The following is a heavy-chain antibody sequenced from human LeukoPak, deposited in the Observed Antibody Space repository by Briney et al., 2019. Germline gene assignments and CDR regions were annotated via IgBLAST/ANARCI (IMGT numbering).Heavy chain of an antibody. Sequence: GGSLRLSCAASGFTFNNCDIHWVRQAPGKGLEWVAFIRYDGSNKYYADSVKRRFTISRDNSKNTLYLQMNSLRAEDTAVYYCARAKFDSSRYYYRGFDIWGQGTMVTVSS. CDR1: GFTFNNCD. D-gene: IGHD3-22*01. J-gene: IGHJ3*02. V-gene: IGHV3-30*02. CDR2: IRYDGSNK. CDR3: ARAKFDSSRYYYRGFDI.